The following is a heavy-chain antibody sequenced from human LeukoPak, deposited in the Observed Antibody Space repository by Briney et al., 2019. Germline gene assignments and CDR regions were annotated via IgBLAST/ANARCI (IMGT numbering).Heavy chain of an antibody. Sequence: ASVKVSCKASGYTFNDHDMRWVLQAPGQGLEWMGRINPNSGGTTYAQKFQGRVTMTRDTSISTAYMELSRLTSDDTAVYYCTRDWTGSYEQWGQGTLVSVSS. D-gene: IGHD1-26*01. CDR3: TRDWTGSYEQ. CDR1: GYTFNDHD. V-gene: IGHV1-2*06. J-gene: IGHJ4*02. CDR2: INPNSGGT.